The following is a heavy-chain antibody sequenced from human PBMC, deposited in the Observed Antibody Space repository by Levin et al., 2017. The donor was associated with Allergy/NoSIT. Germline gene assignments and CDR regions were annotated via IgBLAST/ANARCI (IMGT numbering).Heavy chain of an antibody. D-gene: IGHD3-22*01. J-gene: IGHJ4*02. CDR1: GFTFNDFA. Sequence: GESLKISCAASGFTFNDFAMHWVRQAPGKGLEWVAFISHDETNKQYADSVKGRFTISRDNSQNTLYLQMNSLRAEDTAVYYCASWMWAVAVGSDYWGQGTLVTVSS. CDR3: ASWMWAVAVGSDY. CDR2: ISHDETNK. V-gene: IGHV3-30-3*01.